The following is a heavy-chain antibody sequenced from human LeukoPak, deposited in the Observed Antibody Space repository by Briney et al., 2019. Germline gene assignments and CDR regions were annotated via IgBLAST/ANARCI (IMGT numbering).Heavy chain of an antibody. Sequence: GESLKISCKGSGYSFTSYWIGWVCQMPGKGLEWMGIIYPGDSDTRYSPSFQGQVTISADKPISTAYLQWGSLKASDTATYYCARQMVQGVFGPWGQGTLVTVSS. CDR3: ARQMVQGVFGP. D-gene: IGHD3-10*01. V-gene: IGHV5-51*01. J-gene: IGHJ5*02. CDR2: IYPGDSDT. CDR1: GYSFTSYW.